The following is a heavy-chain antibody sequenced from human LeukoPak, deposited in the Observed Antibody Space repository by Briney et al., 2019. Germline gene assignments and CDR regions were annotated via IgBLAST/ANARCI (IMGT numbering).Heavy chain of an antibody. Sequence: GASVKVSCKASGYTFTSYYMHWVRQAPGQGLEWMGWISAYNGNTKYVQKLQGRVTMTTDSSTSTAYMELRSLTSDDTAVYYCARWYCGGGSCYSYYYGMDVWGQGTTVTVSS. J-gene: IGHJ6*02. CDR2: ISAYNGNT. D-gene: IGHD2-15*01. CDR3: ARWYCGGGSCYSYYYGMDV. CDR1: GYTFTSYY. V-gene: IGHV1-18*04.